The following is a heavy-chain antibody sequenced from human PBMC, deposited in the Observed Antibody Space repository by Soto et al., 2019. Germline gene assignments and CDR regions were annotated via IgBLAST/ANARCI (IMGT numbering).Heavy chain of an antibody. V-gene: IGHV4-59*01. CDR2: IYYSGST. D-gene: IGHD6-13*01. CDR1: GGSISSYY. Sequence: SETLSLTCTVSGGSISSYYWSWIRQPPGKGLEWIGYIYYSGSTNYNPSLKSRVTISVDTSKNQFSLKLSSVTAADTAVYYCARTRGAAAGTGGSLSQEDPRRFDPWGQGTLVTVSS. J-gene: IGHJ5*02. CDR3: ARTRGAAAGTGGSLSQEDPRRFDP.